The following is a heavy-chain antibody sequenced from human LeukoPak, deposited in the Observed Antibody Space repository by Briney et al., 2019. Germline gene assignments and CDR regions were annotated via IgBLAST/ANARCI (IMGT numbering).Heavy chain of an antibody. CDR1: GGSISSYY. D-gene: IGHD3-10*01. CDR2: IYYSGST. V-gene: IGHV4-59*12. Sequence: SETLSLTCTVSGGSISSYYWSWIRQPPGKGLEWIGYIYYSGSTYYNPSLKSRVTISVDTSKNQFSLKLSSVTAADTAVYYCAREIWFGETGGMDVWGQGTTVTVSS. CDR3: AREIWFGETGGMDV. J-gene: IGHJ6*02.